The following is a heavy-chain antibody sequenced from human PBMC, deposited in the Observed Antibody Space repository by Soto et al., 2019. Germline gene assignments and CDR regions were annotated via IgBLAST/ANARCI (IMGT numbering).Heavy chain of an antibody. CDR1: GLAFSNYG. D-gene: IGHD3-16*01. J-gene: IGHJ4*02. CDR2: ISYDGSNK. Sequence: LSWTDSGLAFSNYGMHWVRQDTGEGLKWVAVISYDGSNKYYADSVKGRFTISRDNSKNTLYLQMNSLRAEDTAVYYCARGRDYLGGDCDYWGPGPLVSVSA. CDR3: ARGRDYLGGDCDY. V-gene: IGHV3-30-3*01.